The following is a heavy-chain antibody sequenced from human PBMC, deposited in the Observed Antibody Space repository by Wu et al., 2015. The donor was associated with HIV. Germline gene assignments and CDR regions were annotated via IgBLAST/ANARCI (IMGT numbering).Heavy chain of an antibody. D-gene: IGHD3-16*01. CDR1: GYNFVSFG. CDR3: ARDQGPGRGKGLDY. CDR2: INPNNGGT. J-gene: IGHJ4*02. Sequence: VQSGGEVKKPGDSVRVSCQASGYNFVSFGINWVRKAPGQGLEWMGWINPNNGGTSYAQKFQDRATITRDTSTGVVYLGLIGLRSADTAVYFCARDQGPGRGKGLDYWGRGSLVTVSS. V-gene: IGHV1-2*02.